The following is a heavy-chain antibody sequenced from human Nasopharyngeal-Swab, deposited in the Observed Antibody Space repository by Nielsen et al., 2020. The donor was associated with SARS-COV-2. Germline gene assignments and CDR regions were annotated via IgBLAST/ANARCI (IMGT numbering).Heavy chain of an antibody. CDR2: ISYDGSNK. D-gene: IGHD6-6*01. Sequence: GGSLRLSCAASGFTFSSYGMHWVRQAPGKGLEWVAVISYDGSNKYYADSVKGRFTISRDNSKNTLYLQMNSLRAEDTAVYYCAKSSSSAPYYFDYWGQGTLVTVPS. J-gene: IGHJ4*02. CDR1: GFTFSSYG. CDR3: AKSSSSAPYYFDY. V-gene: IGHV3-30*18.